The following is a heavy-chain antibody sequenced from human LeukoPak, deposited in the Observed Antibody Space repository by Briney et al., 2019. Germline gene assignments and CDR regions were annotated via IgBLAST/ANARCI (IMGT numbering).Heavy chain of an antibody. J-gene: IGHJ6*02. CDR1: GGSISSSSYY. Sequence: SETLSLTCTVSGGSISSSSYYWGWIRQPPGKGLEWIGSIYYSGSTYYNPSLKSRATISVDTSKNQFSLKLSSVTAADTAVYYCSCYYYYYYGMDVWGQGTTVTVSS. D-gene: IGHD2-15*01. CDR2: IYYSGST. CDR3: SCYYYYYYGMDV. V-gene: IGHV4-39*01.